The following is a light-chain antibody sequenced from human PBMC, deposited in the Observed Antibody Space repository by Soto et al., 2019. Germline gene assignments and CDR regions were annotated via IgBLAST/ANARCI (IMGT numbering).Light chain of an antibody. CDR1: SGHSSYA. Sequence: QSVLTQSPSASASLGASVKLTCTLSSGHSSYAIAWHQKQPGKGPRYLMDLNNDGSHTKGDGIPDRFSGSSSGADRYLIISSLQSEDEADYCQTWGTGFQFFGGGTKVTVL. CDR3: QTWGTGFQF. J-gene: IGLJ2*01. CDR2: LNNDGSH. V-gene: IGLV4-69*01.